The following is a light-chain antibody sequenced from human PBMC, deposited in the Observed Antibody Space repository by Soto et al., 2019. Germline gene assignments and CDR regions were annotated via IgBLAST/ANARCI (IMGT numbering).Light chain of an antibody. V-gene: IGKV1-39*01. CDR1: QSISSY. Sequence: DVHXTQNQYTLPALIGERVTINFRASQSISSYLTWYQQKPGQAXKXXXYAASSLQSGVPTRFSGSGSGTDFNLTISSLQPEDFVTYYCQQTYSNPLTFGRGTQVDI. J-gene: IGKJ4*01. CDR3: QQTYSNPLT. CDR2: AAS.